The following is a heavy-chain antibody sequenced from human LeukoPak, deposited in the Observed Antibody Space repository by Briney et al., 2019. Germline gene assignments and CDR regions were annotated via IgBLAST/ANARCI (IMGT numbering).Heavy chain of an antibody. CDR3: ARELYSGYDSAVDY. CDR1: GFTFSSYG. CDR2: IWYDGSNK. D-gene: IGHD5-12*01. Sequence: PGRSLILSCAASGFTFSSYGMHWVRQAPGKGLEWVAVIWYDGSNKYYADSVKGRFTISRDNSKNTLYLQMNSLRAEDTAVYYCARELYSGYDSAVDYWDQGTLVTVSS. V-gene: IGHV3-33*01. J-gene: IGHJ4*02.